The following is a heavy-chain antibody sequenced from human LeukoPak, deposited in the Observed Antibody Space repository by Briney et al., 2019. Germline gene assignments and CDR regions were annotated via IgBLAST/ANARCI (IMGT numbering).Heavy chain of an antibody. CDR2: LFYSGNT. D-gene: IGHD3-10*01. CDR1: GGSISTYY. J-gene: IGHJ4*02. V-gene: IGHV4-59*01. Sequence: PSETLSLTCTVSGGSISTYYWSWIRQPPGKGLEWIGHLFYSGNTKYNPSLKSRVTISEDTSKNQFSLKLSSVTAADTAVYYCASSYVVRGVPFDYWGQGTLVTVSS. CDR3: ASSYVVRGVPFDY.